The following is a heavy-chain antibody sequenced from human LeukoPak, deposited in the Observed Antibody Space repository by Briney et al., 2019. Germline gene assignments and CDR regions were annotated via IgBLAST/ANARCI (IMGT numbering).Heavy chain of an antibody. J-gene: IGHJ4*02. V-gene: IGHV3-33*01. CDR2: IWYDGSNK. CDR3: ARSPRYYYDSRGPLDY. Sequence: GRSLRLSCAASGFTFSSYGMHWVRQAPGKGLEWVAVIWYDGSNKYYADSVKGRFTISRDNSKNTLYLQMNSLRAEDTAVYYCARSPRYYYDSRGPLDYWGQGTLVTVSS. CDR1: GFTFSSYG. D-gene: IGHD3-22*01.